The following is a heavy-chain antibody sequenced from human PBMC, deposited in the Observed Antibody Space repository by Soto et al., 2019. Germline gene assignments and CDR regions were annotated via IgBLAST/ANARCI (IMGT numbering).Heavy chain of an antibody. CDR3: ARVPRDGYNYYFDY. J-gene: IGHJ4*02. D-gene: IGHD5-12*01. CDR1: GGTFSSYA. V-gene: IGHV1-69*06. Sequence: GASVKVSCKASGGTFSSYAISWVRQAPGQGLEWMGGIIPIFGTANYAQKFQGRVTITADKSTSTAYMELSSLRSEDTAVYYCARVPRDGYNYYFDYWGQGTLVTVSS. CDR2: IIPIFGTA.